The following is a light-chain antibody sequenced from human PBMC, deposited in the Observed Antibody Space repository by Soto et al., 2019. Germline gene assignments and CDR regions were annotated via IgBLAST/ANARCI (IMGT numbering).Light chain of an antibody. CDR3: QQYGSSPWT. J-gene: IGKJ2*01. Sequence: EIVLTQSPATLSLSPGERATLSCGASQSVSNSYLAWYQQKPGLAPRLLISDASSTATGIPDRFRGSGSGTDLTLTITRLEPEDFAVYYCQQYGSSPWTFGQGTKLEIK. CDR1: QSVSNSY. CDR2: DAS. V-gene: IGKV3D-20*01.